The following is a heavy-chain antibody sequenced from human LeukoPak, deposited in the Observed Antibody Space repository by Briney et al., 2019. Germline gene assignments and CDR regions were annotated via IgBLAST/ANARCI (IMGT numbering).Heavy chain of an antibody. Sequence: NASETLSLTCTVSGGSISSYYWSWIRQPAGKGLEWIGRIYSGGSTNYNPSLKSRGTMSVDSSNNQFSLKLSSVTAADTAVFYCARENTRSYREFDYWGQGTLVTVSS. CDR1: GGSISSYY. CDR3: ARENTRSYREFDY. V-gene: IGHV4-4*07. D-gene: IGHD1-26*01. J-gene: IGHJ4*02. CDR2: IYSGGST.